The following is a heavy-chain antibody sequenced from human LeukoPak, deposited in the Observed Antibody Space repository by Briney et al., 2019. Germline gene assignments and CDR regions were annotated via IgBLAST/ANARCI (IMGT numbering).Heavy chain of an antibody. CDR3: ARGPPVVLRYFDWPDAFDI. J-gene: IGHJ3*02. D-gene: IGHD3-9*01. CDR1: GGSISGTPYY. CDR2: IYYSGST. V-gene: IGHV4-39*07. Sequence: SETLSLTCAISGGSISGTPYYWGWIRQPPGKGLEWIGSIYYSGSTYYNPSLKSRLTISVDTSKNQFSLKLSSVTAADTAVYYCARGPPVVLRYFDWPDAFDIWGQGTMVTVSS.